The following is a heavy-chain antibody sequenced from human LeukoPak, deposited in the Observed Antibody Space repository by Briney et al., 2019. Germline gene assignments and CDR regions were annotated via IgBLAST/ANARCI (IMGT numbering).Heavy chain of an antibody. CDR3: AIFGYCSSTSCYDRPRNWFDP. D-gene: IGHD2-2*03. V-gene: IGHV1-2*02. CDR2: INPNSGGT. Sequence: ASVKVSCKASGYTFTGYYMHWVRQAPGQGLEWMGWINPNSGGTNYAQTFQGRVTMTRDTSISTAYMELSRLRSDDTAVYYCAIFGYCSSTSCYDRPRNWFDPWGQGTLVTVSS. J-gene: IGHJ5*02. CDR1: GYTFTGYY.